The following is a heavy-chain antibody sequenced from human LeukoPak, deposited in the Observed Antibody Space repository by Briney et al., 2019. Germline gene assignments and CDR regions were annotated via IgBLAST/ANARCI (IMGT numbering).Heavy chain of an antibody. CDR3: ARDRGYGSGSYYYDY. J-gene: IGHJ4*02. CDR2: IYYSGNT. CDR1: GGSISSYY. D-gene: IGHD3-10*01. V-gene: IGHV4-59*12. Sequence: SETLSLTCTVSGGSISSYYWSWIRQPPGKGPEWIGYIYYSGNTYYNPSLKSRVIISIDTSKNQFSLKLSSVTAADTAVYYCARDRGYGSGSYYYDYWGQGTLVTVSS.